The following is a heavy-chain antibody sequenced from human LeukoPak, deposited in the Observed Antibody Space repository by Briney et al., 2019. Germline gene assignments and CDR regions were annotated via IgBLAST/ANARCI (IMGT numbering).Heavy chain of an antibody. V-gene: IGHV3-23*01. Sequence: GGSLRLSCAASGFSFSSYAMGWVRQAPGKGPEWVSAFSASGNFAYDADSVKGWFTISRDNSKNTLYLQMSSLRAEDTAVYYCAKVQDYGFSYYFDYWGQGTLVTVSS. J-gene: IGHJ4*02. D-gene: IGHD4-17*01. CDR1: GFSFSSYA. CDR2: FSASGNFA. CDR3: AKVQDYGFSYYFDY.